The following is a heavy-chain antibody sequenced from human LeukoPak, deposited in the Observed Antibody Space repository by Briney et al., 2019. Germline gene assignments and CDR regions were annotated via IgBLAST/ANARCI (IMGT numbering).Heavy chain of an antibody. J-gene: IGHJ6*03. D-gene: IGHD2-2*02. CDR1: GETFSDYS. CDR2: INNSGVT. Sequence: SETLSLTCAVYGETFSDYSWAWIRQPPGKGLEWIGEINNSGVTNYNPSLKSRVLISVATSKSQFSLKLNSLTAADTAVYYCARLGYHLLYAYYYYYMDVWGKGNTVTVSS. CDR3: ARLGYHLLYAYYYYYMDV. V-gene: IGHV4-34*01.